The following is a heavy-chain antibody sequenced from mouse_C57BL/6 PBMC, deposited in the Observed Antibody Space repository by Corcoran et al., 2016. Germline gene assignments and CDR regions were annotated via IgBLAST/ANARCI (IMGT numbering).Heavy chain of an antibody. CDR3: ARDLYYGNYFDY. J-gene: IGHJ2*01. Sequence: DVQLQESGPGLVKPSQSLSLTCSVTGYSITSGYYWNWIRQFPGNKLEWMGYISYDGSNNYNPSLKNRISNTRDTSKNQFFLKLNSVTTEDTTTYYCARDLYYGNYFDYWGQGTTITVSS. D-gene: IGHD2-1*01. V-gene: IGHV3-6*01. CDR1: GYSITSGYY. CDR2: ISYDGSN.